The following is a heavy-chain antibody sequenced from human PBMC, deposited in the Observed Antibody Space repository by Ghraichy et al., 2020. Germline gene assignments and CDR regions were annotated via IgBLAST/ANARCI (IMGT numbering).Heavy chain of an antibody. CDR2: IYQSGST. V-gene: IGHV4-4*02. D-gene: IGHD3-10*02. Sequence: SETLSLTCAVSGGSISSNYWWSWVRQPPGKGLEWTGEIYQSGSTNYNPSLKSRVTISLDRHKNQCTLKLTSVTAADTAVYFCARHLFGANAFDIWGQGTMVTVSS. CDR3: ARHLFGANAFDI. J-gene: IGHJ3*02. CDR1: GGSISSNYW.